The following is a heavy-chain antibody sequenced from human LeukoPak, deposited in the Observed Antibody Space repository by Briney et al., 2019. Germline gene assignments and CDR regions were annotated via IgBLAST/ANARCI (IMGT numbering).Heavy chain of an antibody. CDR3: AKDVGRYYASGSYYNVIGGAFDI. CDR1: GYTFTSYY. J-gene: IGHJ3*02. CDR2: INPSGGST. D-gene: IGHD3-10*01. V-gene: IGHV1-46*01. Sequence: ASVKVSCKASGYTFTSYYMHWVRQAPGQGLEWMGIINPSGGSTSYAQKFQGRVTMTRDTSTSTVYMELSSLRSEDTAVYYCAKDVGRYYASGSYYNVIGGAFDIWGQGTMVTVSS.